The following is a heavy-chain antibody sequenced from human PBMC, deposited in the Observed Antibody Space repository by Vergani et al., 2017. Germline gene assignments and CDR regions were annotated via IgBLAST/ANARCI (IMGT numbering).Heavy chain of an antibody. CDR3: ARGDDGILTGYRY. V-gene: IGHV1-46*03. D-gene: IGHD3-9*01. CDR1: GYTFSNYY. CDR2: INPSGGHT. Sequence: QVQVVQSGAEVKKSGASVKVSCKTSGYTFSNYYMHWVRQAPGRGLEWMGIINPSGGHTNYARKFQGRVTMTRDTSTSTVYMELSSLRSEDTDIYYCARGDDGILTGYRYWGQGTLVTVSA. J-gene: IGHJ4*02.